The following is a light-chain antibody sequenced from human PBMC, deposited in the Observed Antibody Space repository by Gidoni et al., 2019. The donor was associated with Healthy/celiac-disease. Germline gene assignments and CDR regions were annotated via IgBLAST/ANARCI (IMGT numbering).Light chain of an antibody. CDR1: QSVSSN. CDR2: GAS. V-gene: IGKV3-15*01. CDR3: QHYNNCPIT. Sequence: EIGMTQSPATLSVSPGERATRCCRASQSVSSNLAWYQQTPGQAPMLLIYGASTRATGIPARCRGSWSGTEFPLTISILHSEYFAVYYCQHYNNCPITFGQGTRLEIK. J-gene: IGKJ5*01.